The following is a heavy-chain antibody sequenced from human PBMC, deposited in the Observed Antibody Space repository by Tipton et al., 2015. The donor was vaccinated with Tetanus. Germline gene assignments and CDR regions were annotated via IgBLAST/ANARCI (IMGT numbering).Heavy chain of an antibody. J-gene: IGHJ4*02. CDR3: ARSRGGTRDYYAIAY. V-gene: IGHV1-69*06. D-gene: IGHD1-26*01. CDR1: GGSFSTYV. Sequence: QLVQSGPEVKKPGSSVKVPCKTSGGSFSTYVTSWVRQAPGQGLEWMGGLIPIFGPPNYAQKFQGRVTITADKSTSTAYMELTNLTSEDTAVYYCARSRGGTRDYYAIAYWGQGTLVAVSS. CDR2: LIPIFGPP.